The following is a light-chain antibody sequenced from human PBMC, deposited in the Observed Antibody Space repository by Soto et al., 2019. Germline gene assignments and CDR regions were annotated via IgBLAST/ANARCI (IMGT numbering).Light chain of an antibody. CDR2: GAP. V-gene: IGKV3-15*01. CDR1: QSVCST. J-gene: IGKJ4*02. Sequence: EILMTQSPATLSVSPGERVILSCRASQSVCSTLAWYQQKPGQAPRLLIRGAPTRATVVPARCSGSGSGTDFTPTISRLQSEDVAVYCRQQYSTSLTFGGGTTLEIK. CDR3: QQYSTSLT.